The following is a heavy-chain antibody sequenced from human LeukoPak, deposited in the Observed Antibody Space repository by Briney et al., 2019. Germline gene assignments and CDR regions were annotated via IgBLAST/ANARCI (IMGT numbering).Heavy chain of an antibody. CDR1: GFTFSSYG. J-gene: IGHJ5*02. V-gene: IGHV3-30*18. D-gene: IGHD4-11*01. Sequence: GGSLRLSCAASGFTFSSYGMHWVRQAPGKGLEWVAVVSYDGSNKYYADSVKGRFTISRDNSKNTPYLQMNSLRAEDTAVYYCAKDSATVTIDWFDPWGQGTLVTVSS. CDR3: AKDSATVTIDWFDP. CDR2: VSYDGSNK.